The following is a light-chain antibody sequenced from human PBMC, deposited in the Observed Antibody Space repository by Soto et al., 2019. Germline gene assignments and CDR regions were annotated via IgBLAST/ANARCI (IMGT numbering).Light chain of an antibody. CDR1: QSVSSN. V-gene: IGKV3-15*01. CDR3: QQSDNWPPVT. J-gene: IGKJ1*01. Sequence: EIVMTQSPATLSVSPGERATLSCRPSQSVSSNLAWYQQKPGQAPRLLIYGASTRATGIPARFSGSGSGTEFTLTISSLQSEDVAVYYCQQSDNWPPVTFGQGTKVEIK. CDR2: GAS.